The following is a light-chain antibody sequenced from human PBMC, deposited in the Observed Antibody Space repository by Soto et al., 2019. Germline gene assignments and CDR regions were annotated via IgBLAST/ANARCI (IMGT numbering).Light chain of an antibody. Sequence: QSVLTQPASVSGSPGQSITISCTGTSSDVGGYNYVSWYQQHPGKAPKLMIYEVSNRPSGVSNRFSGSKSGNTASLTISGLQAEDEADYYCSSYTSSSTVVFGGATKLTVL. CDR3: SSYTSSSTVV. CDR1: SSDVGGYNY. CDR2: EVS. J-gene: IGLJ2*01. V-gene: IGLV2-14*01.